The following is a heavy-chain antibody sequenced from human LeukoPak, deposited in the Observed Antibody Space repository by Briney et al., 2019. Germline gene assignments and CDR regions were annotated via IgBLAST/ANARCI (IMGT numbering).Heavy chain of an antibody. CDR3: AKEHGEFDL. V-gene: IGHV3-73*01. Sequence: PGGSLRLSCAASGFTFSGSAMHWVRQASGKGLEWVGRIRSKANSYATAYAASVKGRFTISRDDSKNTAYLQMNSLRAEDTAVYYCAKEHGEFDLWGRGTLVTVSS. CDR2: IRSKANSYAT. J-gene: IGHJ2*01. CDR1: GFTFSGSA. D-gene: IGHD7-27*01.